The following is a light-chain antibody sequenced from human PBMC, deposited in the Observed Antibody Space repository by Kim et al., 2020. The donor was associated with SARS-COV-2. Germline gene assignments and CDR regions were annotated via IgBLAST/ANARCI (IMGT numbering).Light chain of an antibody. CDR1: QSVRTC. V-gene: IGKV3-11*01. CDR2: DAS. CDR3: QQCATSWT. J-gene: IGKJ1*01. Sequence: LSLSAGERATLSCRSIQSVRTCLAWYQQRPGQAPRLLIYDASSRASDTPDRFSGSGSETDFILTISRLDPEDFAVYYCQQCATSWTFGQGTKLEIK.